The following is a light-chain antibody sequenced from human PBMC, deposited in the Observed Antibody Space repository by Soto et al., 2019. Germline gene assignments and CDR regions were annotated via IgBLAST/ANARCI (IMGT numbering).Light chain of an antibody. J-gene: IGKJ4*01. CDR3: QQRSDWRLT. CDR2: SSS. CDR1: QSVSSY. Sequence: EIVLTQSPATLSLSPGERATLSCRASQSVSSYLAWYQQKPGQAPRLVIYSSSNRTTGIPARFSGNGSGTDFTLTISSLEPDDFAVYYCQQRSDWRLTFGGGTKVEIK. V-gene: IGKV3-11*01.